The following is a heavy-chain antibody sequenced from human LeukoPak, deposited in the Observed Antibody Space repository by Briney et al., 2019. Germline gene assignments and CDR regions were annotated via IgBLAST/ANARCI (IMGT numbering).Heavy chain of an antibody. Sequence: ASVKVSCKASGGTFSSYAISWVRQAPGQGLEWMGGIIPIFGTANYAQEFQGRVTITADESTSTAYMELSSLRSEDTAVYYCASAPVLRYFDWPSSLQHWGQGTLVTVSS. CDR1: GGTFSSYA. J-gene: IGHJ1*01. D-gene: IGHD3-9*01. CDR2: IIPIFGTA. CDR3: ASAPVLRYFDWPSSLQH. V-gene: IGHV1-69*13.